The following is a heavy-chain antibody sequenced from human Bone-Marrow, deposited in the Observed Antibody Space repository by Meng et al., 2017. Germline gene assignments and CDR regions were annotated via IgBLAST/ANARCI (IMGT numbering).Heavy chain of an antibody. V-gene: IGHV4-39*01. Sequence: QVHLQESGPGLVKPSETLSLTCSGSGGSITSTTYYWGWIRQPPGKGLEWIGSIYYSGSTHYSSSLKSRVTMSVDTSKNQFSLRLSTMTAADTAVYYCARLSSGWYVSVFDNWGQGILVTVSS. D-gene: IGHD6-19*01. CDR2: IYYSGST. CDR3: ARLSSGWYVSVFDN. CDR1: GGSITSTTYY. J-gene: IGHJ4*02.